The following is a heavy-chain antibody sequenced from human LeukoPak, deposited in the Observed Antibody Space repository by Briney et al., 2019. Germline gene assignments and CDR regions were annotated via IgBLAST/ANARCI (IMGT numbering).Heavy chain of an antibody. CDR1: GFTFSSYA. V-gene: IGHV3-30*18. CDR2: MSYDGGHK. CDR3: AKGQLVDYGMDV. D-gene: IGHD2-15*01. Sequence: GGSLRLSCAASGFTFSSYAMHWVRQAPGKGLEWVAVMSYDGGHKYYADSVKGRFTISRDNSKNTLYLQMNSLRAEDTAVYYCAKGQLVDYGMDVWGQGTTVTSSS. J-gene: IGHJ6*02.